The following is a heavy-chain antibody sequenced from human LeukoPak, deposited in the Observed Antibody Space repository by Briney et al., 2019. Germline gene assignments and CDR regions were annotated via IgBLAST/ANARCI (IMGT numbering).Heavy chain of an antibody. V-gene: IGHV3-33*01. Sequence: GGSLRLSCATSGFTFRSHAMHWVRQAPGKGLEWVAVIWYDGSDKHYADSVKGRFTISRDNSKNTLYLQMNSLRAEDTAVYYCARDPYGGNGCFDYWGQGTLVTVSS. CDR2: IWYDGSDK. CDR1: GFTFRSHA. D-gene: IGHD4-23*01. J-gene: IGHJ4*02. CDR3: ARDPYGGNGCFDY.